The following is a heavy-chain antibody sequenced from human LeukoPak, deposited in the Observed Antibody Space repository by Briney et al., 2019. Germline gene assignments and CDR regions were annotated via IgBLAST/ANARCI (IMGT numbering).Heavy chain of an antibody. Sequence: GGSLRLSCAASGFTFSSYGMHWVRQAPGKGLEYVSAISSNGGSTYYANSVKGRFTISRDNSKNTLYLQMGSLRAEDMAVYYCARVSTYYYGSGSYSDRWILDYWGQGTLVTVSS. CDR2: ISSNGGST. CDR1: GFTFSSYG. D-gene: IGHD3-10*01. CDR3: ARVSTYYYGSGSYSDRWILDY. J-gene: IGHJ4*02. V-gene: IGHV3-64*01.